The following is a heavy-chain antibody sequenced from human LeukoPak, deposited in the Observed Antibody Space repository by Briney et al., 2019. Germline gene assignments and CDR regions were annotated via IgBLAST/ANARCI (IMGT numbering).Heavy chain of an antibody. CDR2: ISAGGGST. CDR1: GFTFSSYA. CDR3: AKDLASIVGATGFSN. V-gene: IGHV3-23*01. D-gene: IGHD1-26*01. J-gene: IGHJ4*02. Sequence: QPGGSLRLSCAASGFTFSSYAMSWVRQAPGKGLEWVSAISAGGGSTYYADSVKGRFTISRDNSKNTLYLQMNILRAEDTAVYYCAKDLASIVGATGFSNWGQGTLVTVSS.